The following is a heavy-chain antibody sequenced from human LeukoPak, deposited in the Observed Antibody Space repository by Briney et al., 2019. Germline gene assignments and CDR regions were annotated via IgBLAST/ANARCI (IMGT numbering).Heavy chain of an antibody. D-gene: IGHD4-11*01. CDR3: ARGPNYSNFGSAYYYYMVV. J-gene: IGHJ6*03. CDR2: MNPQSGNT. Sequence: VASVKVSCKASGYMFTNYDIKWVRQATGQGLEWMGRMNPQSGNTGYAQKFRGRVTITRDTSITTAYMELSSLRSEDTAVYYCARGPNYSNFGSAYYYYMVVWGKGTTVTVSS. V-gene: IGHV1-8*03. CDR1: GYMFTNYD.